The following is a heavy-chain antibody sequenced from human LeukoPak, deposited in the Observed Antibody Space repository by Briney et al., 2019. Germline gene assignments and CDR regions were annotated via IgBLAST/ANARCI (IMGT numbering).Heavy chain of an antibody. D-gene: IGHD2-21*02. CDR1: GHTFTSYG. J-gene: IGHJ3*02. V-gene: IGHV1-2*02. CDR3: ARGTIVVVTARSAFDI. CDR2: INPNSGGT. Sequence: ASVKVSCKASGHTFTSYGISWVRQAPGQGFEWMGWINPNSGGTNYAQKFQGRVTMTRDTSISTAYMELSRLRSDDTAVYYCARGTIVVVTARSAFDIWGQGTMVTVSS.